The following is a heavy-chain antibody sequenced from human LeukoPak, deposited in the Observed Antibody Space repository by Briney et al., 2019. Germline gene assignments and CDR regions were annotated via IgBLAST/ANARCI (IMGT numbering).Heavy chain of an antibody. Sequence: ASVKVTCKASGDTFTGYYMHWVRQAPGQGLEWMGWINPNSGGTNYAQKFQGRVTMTRDTSISTAYMELSRLRSDDTAVYYCARVPDYYYYGMDVWGQGTTVTVSS. CDR2: INPNSGGT. CDR3: ARVPDYYYYGMDV. V-gene: IGHV1-2*02. CDR1: GDTFTGYY. J-gene: IGHJ6*02.